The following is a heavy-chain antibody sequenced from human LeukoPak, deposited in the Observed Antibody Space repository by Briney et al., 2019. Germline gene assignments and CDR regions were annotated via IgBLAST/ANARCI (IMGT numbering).Heavy chain of an antibody. CDR2: IRYDGSIK. CDR1: GFTFSSYG. V-gene: IGHV3-30*02. Sequence: GGSLRLSYAASGFTFSSYGLHWVRQAPGKGLEWVAFIRYDGSIKYYADSVKGRFTISRDNSKNTLYLQMHSLRAEDTAVYYCAKPVQRGVYNWNYLGWFDPWGLGTLVTVSS. D-gene: IGHD1-7*01. CDR3: AKPVQRGVYNWNYLGWFDP. J-gene: IGHJ5*02.